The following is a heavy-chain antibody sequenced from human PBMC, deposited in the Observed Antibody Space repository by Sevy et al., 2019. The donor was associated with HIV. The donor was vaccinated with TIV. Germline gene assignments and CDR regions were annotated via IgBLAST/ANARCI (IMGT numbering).Heavy chain of an antibody. Sequence: GGSLRLSCAASGFTFSSYSMNWVRQAPGKGLEWVSYISSSSSTIYYADSVKGRFTISRDNAKNSLYLQMNSLRDEDTAVYYCARSGRYRIYYYYYGMDVWGQGTTVTVSS. D-gene: IGHD2-2*02. CDR1: GFTFSSYS. CDR3: ARSGRYRIYYYYYGMDV. V-gene: IGHV3-48*02. CDR2: ISSSSSTI. J-gene: IGHJ6*02.